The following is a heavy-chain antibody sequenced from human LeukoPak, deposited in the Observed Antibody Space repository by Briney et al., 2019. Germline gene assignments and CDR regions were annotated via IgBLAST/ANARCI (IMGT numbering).Heavy chain of an antibody. CDR2: IYYSGST. CDR1: GGSISSSSYY. J-gene: IGHJ6*03. D-gene: IGHD5-12*01. Sequence: SETLSLTCTVSGGSISSSSYYWGWIRQPPGKGLEWIGSIYYSGSTYYNPSLKSRVTISVDTSKNQFSLKLSSVTAADTAVYYCARGPGYSGYVVFGLDGASFNYYYYYYMDVWGKGTTVTVSS. CDR3: ARGPGYSGYVVFGLDGASFNYYYYYYMDV. V-gene: IGHV4-39*01.